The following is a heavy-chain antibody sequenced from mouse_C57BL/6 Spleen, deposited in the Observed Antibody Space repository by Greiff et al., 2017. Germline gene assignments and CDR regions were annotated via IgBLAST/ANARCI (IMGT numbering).Heavy chain of an antibody. CDR1: GYAFSSYW. V-gene: IGHV1-80*01. D-gene: IGHD2-10*01. CDR2: IYPGDGDT. CDR3: ARVSYYGKAMDY. J-gene: IGHJ4*01. Sequence: VHLVESGAELVKPGASVKISCKASGYAFSSYWMNWVKQRPGKGLEWIGQIYPGDGDTNYNGKFKGKATLTADKSSSTSYMQLSSLTSEDSAVYFCARVSYYGKAMDYWGQGTSVTVSS.